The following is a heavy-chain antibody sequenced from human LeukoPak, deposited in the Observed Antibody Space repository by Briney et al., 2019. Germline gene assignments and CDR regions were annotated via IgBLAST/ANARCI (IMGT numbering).Heavy chain of an antibody. CDR3: ARVSGRGWHFDY. CDR1: GFTFSNYE. Sequence: GGSLRLSCAPSGFTFSNYEMIWVRQAPGKGLEWVSFISTSGSLIYYADSVKGRFTISRDNAKNSLYLQMNGLRAEDTDIYYCARVSGRGWHFDYWGQGTLVTVSS. V-gene: IGHV3-48*03. J-gene: IGHJ4*02. CDR2: ISTSGSLI. D-gene: IGHD1-26*01.